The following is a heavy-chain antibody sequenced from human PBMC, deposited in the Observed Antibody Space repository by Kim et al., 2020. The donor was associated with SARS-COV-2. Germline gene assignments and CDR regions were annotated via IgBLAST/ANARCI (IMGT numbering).Heavy chain of an antibody. CDR1: GGSFSGYY. CDR3: ARGRPYYDFPRPSGTYYYYGMDV. CDR2: INHSGST. J-gene: IGHJ6*02. V-gene: IGHV4-34*01. Sequence: SETLSLTCAVYGGSFSGYYWSWIRQPPGKGLEWIGEINHSGSTNYNPSLKSRVTISVDTSKNQFSLKLSSLTAADTAVYYCARGRPYYDFPRPSGTYYYYGMDVWGQGTTVTVSS. D-gene: IGHD3-3*01.